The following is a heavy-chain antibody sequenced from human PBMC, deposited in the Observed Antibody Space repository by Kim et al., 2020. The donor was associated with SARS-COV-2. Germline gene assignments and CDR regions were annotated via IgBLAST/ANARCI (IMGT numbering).Heavy chain of an antibody. CDR2: IRSKAYGGKP. CDR1: GFTFGDYA. J-gene: IGHJ6*02. D-gene: IGHD6-6*01. CDR3: VRGVPVHYHGLDV. V-gene: IGHV3-49*04. Sequence: GGSLRLSCEGSGFTFGDYAITWVRQSPGKGLQWVGFIRSKAYGGKPYYAASVKGRFSISRDDSKTIDYLQMNSLQVEDTAVYFCVRGVPVHYHGLDVWGQGTTVSVYS.